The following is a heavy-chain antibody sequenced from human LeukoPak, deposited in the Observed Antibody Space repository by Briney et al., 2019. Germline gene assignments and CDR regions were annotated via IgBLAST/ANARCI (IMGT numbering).Heavy chain of an antibody. V-gene: IGHV3-30-3*01. Sequence: PGGSLRLSCAAPGFTFSSYAMHWVRQAPGKGLEWVAVISYDGSNKYYADSVKGRFTISRDNSKNTLYLQMNSLRAEDTAVYYCAREALRYCSGGSCYSFDYWGQGTLVTVSS. CDR2: ISYDGSNK. D-gene: IGHD2-15*01. CDR1: GFTFSSYA. J-gene: IGHJ4*02. CDR3: AREALRYCSGGSCYSFDY.